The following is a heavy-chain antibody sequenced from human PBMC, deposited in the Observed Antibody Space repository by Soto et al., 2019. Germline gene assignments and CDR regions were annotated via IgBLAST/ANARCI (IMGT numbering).Heavy chain of an antibody. V-gene: IGHV4-39*01. J-gene: IGHJ6*02. CDR3: ARQGWFGELNPYYYYYGMDV. CDR2: IYYSGST. CDR1: GGSISSSSYY. Sequence: PSETLSLTCTVSGGSISSSSYYWGWIRQPPGKGLEWIGSIYYSGSTYYNPSLKSRVTISIDTSKNQFSLKLSSVTAADTAVYYCARQGWFGELNPYYYYYGMDVWGQGTTVTVSS. D-gene: IGHD3-10*01.